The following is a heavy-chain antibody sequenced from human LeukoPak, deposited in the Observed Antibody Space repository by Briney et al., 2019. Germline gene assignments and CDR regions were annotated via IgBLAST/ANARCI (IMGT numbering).Heavy chain of an antibody. J-gene: IGHJ5*02. CDR3: ARDSSGYSSWFDP. D-gene: IGHD3-22*01. Sequence: SETLSLTCTASGDSISSYYWSWIRQPAGKGLEWIGRIYTTGSTNYNPSLKSRVTMSVDTSKNQFSLKLSSVTAADTAVYYCARDSSGYSSWFDPWGQGTLVTVSS. V-gene: IGHV4-4*07. CDR1: GDSISSYY. CDR2: IYTTGST.